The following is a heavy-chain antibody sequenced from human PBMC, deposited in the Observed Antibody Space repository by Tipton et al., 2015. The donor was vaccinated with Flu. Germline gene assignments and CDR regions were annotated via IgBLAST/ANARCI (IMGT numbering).Heavy chain of an antibody. CDR3: ARLKLFALVNHSYYYGLDV. D-gene: IGHD3/OR15-3a*01. Sequence: TLSLTCTVSGDSISRFYRSWIRQPPGKGLEWIGYSGSTNYNPSLKNRVTISLDTSKNQFSLQLKSVTASDTAVYYCARLKLFALVNHSYYYGLDVWGQGTLVTVSS. CDR2: SGST. J-gene: IGHJ6*02. V-gene: IGHV4-59*08. CDR1: GDSISRFY.